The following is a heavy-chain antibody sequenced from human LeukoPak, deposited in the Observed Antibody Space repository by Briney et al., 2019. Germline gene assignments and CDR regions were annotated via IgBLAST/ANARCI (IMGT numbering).Heavy chain of an antibody. D-gene: IGHD3-22*01. V-gene: IGHV3-7*01. CDR2: IHPEGRAR. CDR3: ASSHDSSGND. Sequence: GGSLRLSCAASGFTFSTYWMAWIRQAPGQGLEWVANIHPEGRARFYVDSVKGRFTISRDNAKSSLYLQMNSLRDEDTAVYYCASSHDSSGNDWGQGTRVTVSS. CDR1: GFTFSTYW. J-gene: IGHJ4*02.